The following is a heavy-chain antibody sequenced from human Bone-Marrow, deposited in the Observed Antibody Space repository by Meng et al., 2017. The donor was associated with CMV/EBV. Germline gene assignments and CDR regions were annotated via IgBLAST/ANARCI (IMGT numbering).Heavy chain of an antibody. J-gene: IGHJ6*02. CDR2: IYHSGST. CDR1: GYSISSGYD. CDR3: AREGPYVDTAMVYGMDV. V-gene: IGHV4-38-2*02. Sequence: SETLSLTCTVSGYSISSGYDWGWIRQPPGKGLEWIGSIYHSGSTYYNPSLKSRATISVDTSKNQFSLKLSSVTAADTAVYYCAREGPYVDTAMVYGMDVWGQGTTVTVSS. D-gene: IGHD5-18*01.